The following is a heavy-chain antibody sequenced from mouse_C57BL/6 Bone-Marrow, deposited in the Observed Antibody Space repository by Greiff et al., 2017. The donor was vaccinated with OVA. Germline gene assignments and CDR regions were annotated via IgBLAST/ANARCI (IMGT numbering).Heavy chain of an antibody. CDR3: ARFGSSGYGY. CDR1: GYTFTSYG. Sequence: LQESGAELARPGASVKLSCKASGYTFTSYGISWVKQRTGQGLEWIGEIYPRSGNTYYNEKFKGKATLTADKSSSTAYMELRSLTSEDSAVYFCARFGSSGYGYWGQGTTLTVSS. CDR2: IYPRSGNT. D-gene: IGHD3-2*02. J-gene: IGHJ2*01. V-gene: IGHV1-81*01.